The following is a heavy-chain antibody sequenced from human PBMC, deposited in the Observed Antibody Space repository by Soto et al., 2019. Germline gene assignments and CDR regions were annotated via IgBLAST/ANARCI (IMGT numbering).Heavy chain of an antibody. CDR1: GYTLTDLS. J-gene: IGHJ4*02. V-gene: IGHV1-24*01. Sequence: QVQLVQSGAEVKKPGASVKVSCKVSGYTLTDLSMQWVRQAPGKGLEWMGGFDPEDGETIYAQKFQGRVTMTEDTATDIAYMELSSLRSEDTAVYYCATHRSGRFLEWLPEGSLCYWGQGTLVTVSS. CDR2: FDPEDGET. D-gene: IGHD3-3*01. CDR3: ATHRSGRFLEWLPEGSLCY.